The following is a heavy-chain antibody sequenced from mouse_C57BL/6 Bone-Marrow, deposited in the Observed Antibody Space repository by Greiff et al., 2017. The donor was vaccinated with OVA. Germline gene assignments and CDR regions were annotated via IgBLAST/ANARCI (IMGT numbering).Heavy chain of an antibody. V-gene: IGHV1-66*01. D-gene: IGHD4-1*01. CDR2: IYPGSGNT. Sequence: QVQLQQSGPELVKPGASVKISCKASGYSFTSYYIHWVKQRPGQGLEWIGWIYPGSGNTKYNEKFKGKATLTADTSSSTAYMQLSSLTSEDSAVYYCARLTGSWYFDVWGTGTTVTVSS. CDR1: GYSFTSYY. CDR3: ARLTGSWYFDV. J-gene: IGHJ1*03.